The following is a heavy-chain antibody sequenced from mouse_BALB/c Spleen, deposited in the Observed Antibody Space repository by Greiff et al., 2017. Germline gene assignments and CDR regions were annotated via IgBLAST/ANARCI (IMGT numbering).Heavy chain of an antibody. J-gene: IGHJ1*01. CDR2: IRLKSNNYAT. D-gene: IGHD2-3*01. CDR3: TRNDGYGYFDV. Sequence: EVMLVESGGGLVQPGGSMKLSCVASGFTFSNYWMNWVRQSPEKGLEWVAEIRLKSNNYATHYAESVKGRFTISRDDSKSSVYLQMNNLRAEDTGIYYCTRNDGYGYFDVWGAGTTVTVSS. CDR1: GFTFSNYW. V-gene: IGHV6-6*02.